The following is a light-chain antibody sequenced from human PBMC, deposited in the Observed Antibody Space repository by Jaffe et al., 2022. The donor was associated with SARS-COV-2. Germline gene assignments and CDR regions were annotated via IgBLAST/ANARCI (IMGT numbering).Light chain of an antibody. CDR1: QRVSSN. CDR2: AAS. Sequence: EKVMTQSPGTLSVSPGERVTLSCRASQRVSSNLAWYQQKPGQAPRLLIYAASTRATGIPARFSGSGSGTEFTLTISSLQSEDFAIYYCQQYNNWPYTFGQGTKLEIK. J-gene: IGKJ2*01. V-gene: IGKV3-15*01. CDR3: QQYNNWPYT.